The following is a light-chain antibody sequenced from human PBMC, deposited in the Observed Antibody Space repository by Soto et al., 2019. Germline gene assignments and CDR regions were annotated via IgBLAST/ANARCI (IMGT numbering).Light chain of an antibody. J-gene: IGKJ4*01. Sequence: EKVMTQSPATLSVSPGERATLSCRASQTVKTRLAWYQQKPGQAPRLLIYDAFTRATGIPARFSGSASGTEFTLTISSLQSEDFAVYYCHQYDEWPLTFGGGTKVEIK. CDR1: QTVKTR. CDR3: HQYDEWPLT. V-gene: IGKV3-15*01. CDR2: DAF.